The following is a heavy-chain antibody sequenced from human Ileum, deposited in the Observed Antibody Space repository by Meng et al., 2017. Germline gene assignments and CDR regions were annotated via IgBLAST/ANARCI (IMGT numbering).Heavy chain of an antibody. CDR3: ARHGHFTPDKYYFDY. D-gene: IGHD3-3*02. CDR2: VYFTGYT. J-gene: IGHJ4*02. Sequence: QLQLQESGPGLGKPSETLSLTCTVSGDSVSSGSYYCVWIRQPPGKALEWIGAVYFTGYTYYGPSLTGRGTISVDTSRNQFSLKLNSVTAADTALYFCARHGHFTPDKYYFDYWGQGTLVTVSS. CDR1: GDSVSSGSYY. V-gene: IGHV4-39*01.